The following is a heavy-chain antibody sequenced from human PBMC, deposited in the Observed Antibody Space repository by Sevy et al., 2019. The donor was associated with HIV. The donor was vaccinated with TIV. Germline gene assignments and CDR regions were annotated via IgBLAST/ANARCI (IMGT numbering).Heavy chain of an antibody. CDR1: GFTFGDYC. CDR3: TRWKAAQSIFDY. J-gene: IGHJ4*02. D-gene: IGHD6-13*01. CDR2: LNSDVYGGTV. V-gene: IGHV3-49*04. Sequence: GGSLRLSCTASGFTFGDYCMSWVRLAPGKGLEWVAFLNSDVYGGTVDHAASVRGRFVISRDDSKTIAYLQMNDLKTEDTGVYYCTRWKAAQSIFDYWGQGALVTVSS.